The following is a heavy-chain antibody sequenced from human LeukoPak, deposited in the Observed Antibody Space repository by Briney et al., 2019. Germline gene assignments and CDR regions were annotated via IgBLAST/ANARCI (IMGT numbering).Heavy chain of an antibody. J-gene: IGHJ5*02. D-gene: IGHD2-2*01. CDR3: ARARGVVPAAPFDP. CDR1: GFTFSNAW. CDR2: IYYTGST. V-gene: IGHV4-59*01. Sequence: GSLRLSCAASGFTFSNAWMSWVRQAPGKGLEWVGYIYYTGSTTYNPSLKSRVTMSADTSKNQFSLKLSSVTAADTAVYYCARARGVVPAAPFDPWGQGTLVTVSS.